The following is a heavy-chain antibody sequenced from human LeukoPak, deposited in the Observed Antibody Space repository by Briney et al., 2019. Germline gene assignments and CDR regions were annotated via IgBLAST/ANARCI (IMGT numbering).Heavy chain of an antibody. CDR3: ARGPLDSGYTYFDY. J-gene: IGHJ4*02. Sequence: SETLSLTCTVSGASVSNYYWSWIRQPPGKGLEWIGYFSYSGSTNYNPSLKSRVTISVDTSKNQFSLKLSSVTAADTAVYYCARGPLDSGYTYFDYWGQGTLVSVAS. V-gene: IGHV4-59*02. D-gene: IGHD5-12*01. CDR2: FSYSGST. CDR1: GASVSNYY.